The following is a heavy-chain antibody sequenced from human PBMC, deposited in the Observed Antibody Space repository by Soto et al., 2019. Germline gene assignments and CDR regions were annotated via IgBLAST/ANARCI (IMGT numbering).Heavy chain of an antibody. Sequence: GGSLTLSCAPAGFTFNDYAMGWVRQAPGKGLEWVSAIALTGSATYYADSVKGRFTIPRDNSKNIIYLQMNSLRADDTALYYCVKEVETLLLLAFALWGQGTPVTVSS. CDR1: GFTFNDYA. CDR2: IALTGSAT. V-gene: IGHV3-23*01. D-gene: IGHD3-3*02. J-gene: IGHJ4*02. CDR3: VKEVETLLLLAFAL.